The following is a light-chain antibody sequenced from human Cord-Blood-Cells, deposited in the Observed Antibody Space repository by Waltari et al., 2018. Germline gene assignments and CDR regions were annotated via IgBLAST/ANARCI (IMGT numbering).Light chain of an antibody. CDR2: EVS. CDR1: SSDVGGYNY. CDR3: SSYTSSSTLV. V-gene: IGLV2-14*01. J-gene: IGLJ1*01. Sequence: QSALTQPASVSGSPGQSITISCTGTSSDVGGYNYVSWYQQHPGKAPKLMIAEVSNRPSGVSNXVSXSKXXXXXXXTISGLQAEDEADYYCSSYTSSSTLVFGTGTKVTVL.